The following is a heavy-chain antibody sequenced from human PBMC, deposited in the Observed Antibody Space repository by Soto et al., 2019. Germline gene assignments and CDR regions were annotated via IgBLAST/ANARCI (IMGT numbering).Heavy chain of an antibody. CDR2: TYYRSKWHS. V-gene: IGHV6-1*01. J-gene: IGHJ4*02. D-gene: IGHD3-22*01. Sequence: PWQTLSLTCPISGDRVSSNNAAWNWIRPSPSRGLEWLGRTYYRSKWHSGYAVSVRSRISISPDTSKNLCCLQLNSVPPNNTAVYYCLTSGSCGYIDYWGRGTLDTVS. CDR1: GDRVSSNNAA. CDR3: LTSGSCGYIDY.